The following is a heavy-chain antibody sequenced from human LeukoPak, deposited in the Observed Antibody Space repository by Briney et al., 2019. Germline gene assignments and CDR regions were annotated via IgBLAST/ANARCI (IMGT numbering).Heavy chain of an antibody. CDR2: MNPNSGNT. CDR1: GYTFTSYD. J-gene: IGHJ6*03. V-gene: IGHV1-8*01. CDR3: ARGSDSSSWYPISRSSYYYYYYMDV. Sequence: ASVKVSCKASGYTFTSYDINWVRLATGQGLEWMGWMNPNSGNTGYAQKFQGRVTMTRNTSISTAYMELSSLRPEDTAVYYCARGSDSSSWYPISRSSYYYYYYMDVWGKGTTVTVSS. D-gene: IGHD6-13*01.